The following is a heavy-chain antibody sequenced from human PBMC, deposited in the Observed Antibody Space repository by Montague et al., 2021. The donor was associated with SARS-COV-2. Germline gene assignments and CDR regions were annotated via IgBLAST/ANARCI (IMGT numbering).Heavy chain of an antibody. CDR3: ARINSDPLDYYYYGMDD. Sequence: PALVKPTQTLTLTCTFSGFSLSTSGMCVSWIRQPPGKALEWLALIDWDDDKYYSTSLKTRLTISKDTSKNQVVLTMTNVDPVDTATYYCARINSDPLDYYYYGMDDWGQGTTVTVSS. CDR2: IDWDDDK. V-gene: IGHV2-70*01. J-gene: IGHJ6*02. CDR1: GFSLSTSGMC. D-gene: IGHD1-1*01.